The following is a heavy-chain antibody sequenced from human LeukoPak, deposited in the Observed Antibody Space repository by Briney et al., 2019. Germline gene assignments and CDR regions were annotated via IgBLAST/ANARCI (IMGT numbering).Heavy chain of an antibody. Sequence: GGSLRLSCAASGFSLSSYEMNWVRQAPGKGLEWISYISRSGSTIYYAESVKGRFTISRDIAKNSLYLQMNSLRAEDTAVYYCARDVNLDYWGQGTLVTVSS. CDR2: ISRSGSTI. V-gene: IGHV3-48*03. CDR1: GFSLSSYE. CDR3: ARDVNLDY. J-gene: IGHJ4*02.